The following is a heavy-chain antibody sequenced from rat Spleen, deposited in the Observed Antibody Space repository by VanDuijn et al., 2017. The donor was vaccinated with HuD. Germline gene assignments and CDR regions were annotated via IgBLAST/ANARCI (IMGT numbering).Heavy chain of an antibody. CDR2: MWSGGDT. CDR3: ARSGQTTRILAY. J-gene: IGHJ3*01. D-gene: IGHD1-4*01. Sequence: QVQLKESGPGLVQPSQTLSLTCTVSGLSLSSYGVIWVRQPPGKGLEWMGVMWSGGDTNYRSALKSRLSISRDTSKSQVFLEMNNLQTEDTATYFCARSGQTTRILAYWGQGTLVTVSS. CDR1: GLSLSSYG. V-gene: IGHV2S61*01.